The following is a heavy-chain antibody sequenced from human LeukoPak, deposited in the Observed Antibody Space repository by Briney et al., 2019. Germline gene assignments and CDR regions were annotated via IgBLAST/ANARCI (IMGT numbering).Heavy chain of an antibody. CDR2: IYDRGSN. Sequence: PSATLSLTCTVSGGSISSYYWSWIRQPPGKGLEWIGNIYDRGSNKYNPSLKSRVTISVDTSKNQFSLRLSSVTAADTAVYYCARGRTFDNWGQGTLVT. J-gene: IGHJ4*02. CDR3: ARGRTFDN. V-gene: IGHV4-59*01. CDR1: GGSISSYY.